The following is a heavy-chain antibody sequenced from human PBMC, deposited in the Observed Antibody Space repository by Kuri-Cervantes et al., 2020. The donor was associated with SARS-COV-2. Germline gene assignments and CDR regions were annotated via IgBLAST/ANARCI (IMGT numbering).Heavy chain of an antibody. CDR1: GFSFSSYE. V-gene: IGHV3-23*01. CDR2: ISGSGDST. Sequence: GGSLRLSCAGSGFSFSSYEMTWVRQAPGKGLEWISAISGSGDSTYYADSVKGRFTISRDNSRNMLFLQMNSLRAEDTAVYYCVRDGDHWNFDYWGQGTLVTVSS. CDR3: VRDGDHWNFDY. D-gene: IGHD1-1*01. J-gene: IGHJ4*02.